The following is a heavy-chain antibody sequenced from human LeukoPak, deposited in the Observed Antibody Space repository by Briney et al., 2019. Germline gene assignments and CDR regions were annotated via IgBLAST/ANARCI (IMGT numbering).Heavy chain of an antibody. CDR3: ARVGYYDSSGYRSQIFYYYYMDV. Sequence: PSETLSLTCTVSGGSISSYYWSWIRQPPGKGLEWIGYIYYSGSTNYNPSLKSRVTISVDTSKNQFSLKLSSVTAADTAVYYCARVGYYDSSGYRSQIFYYYYMDVWGKGTTVTISS. D-gene: IGHD3-22*01. V-gene: IGHV4-59*01. CDR2: IYYSGST. CDR1: GGSISSYY. J-gene: IGHJ6*03.